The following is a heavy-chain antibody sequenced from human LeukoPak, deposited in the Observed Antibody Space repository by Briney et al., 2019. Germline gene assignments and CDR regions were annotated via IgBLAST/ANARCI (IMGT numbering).Heavy chain of an antibody. CDR2: IYSVGST. J-gene: IGHJ6*02. Sequence: GGSLRLSCAASGFTVNNNYMSWVRQAPGKGLEWVSVIYSVGSTYYADSVKGRFTISRDNSKNTVYLQMNSLRAEDTAVYYCARPSYGLQTYYYGMDVWGQGTTVTVSS. V-gene: IGHV3-53*01. D-gene: IGHD4-11*01. CDR3: ARPSYGLQTYYYGMDV. CDR1: GFTVNNNY.